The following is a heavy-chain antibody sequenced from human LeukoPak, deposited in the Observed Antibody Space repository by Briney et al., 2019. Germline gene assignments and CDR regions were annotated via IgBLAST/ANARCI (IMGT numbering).Heavy chain of an antibody. J-gene: IGHJ4*02. CDR1: GFTFDDYA. D-gene: IGHD6-19*01. CDR2: ISWNSGSI. Sequence: GGSLRLSCAASGFTFDDYAMHWVRRAPGKGLEWVSGISWNSGSIGYADSVKGRFTISRDNAKNSLYLQMNSLRAEDTALYYCARSSSGWYDSDCHFDYWGQGTLVTVSS. V-gene: IGHV3-9*01. CDR3: ARSSSGWYDSDCHFDY.